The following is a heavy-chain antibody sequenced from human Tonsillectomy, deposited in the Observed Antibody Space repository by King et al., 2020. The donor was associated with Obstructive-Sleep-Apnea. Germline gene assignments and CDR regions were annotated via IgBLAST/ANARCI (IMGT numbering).Heavy chain of an antibody. CDR3: AKEDEPWELIRYFGY. Sequence: VQLVESGGGVVQPGRSLRLSCAASGFTFSNYGMHWVRQAPGKGLEWVAVVSFDGSYKYFADSVKGRFTISRDNSKSTLYLQMNSLRGEDTAVYYCAKEDEPWELIRYFGYWGQGTMVTVSS. CDR2: VSFDGSYK. D-gene: IGHD1-26*01. CDR1: GFTFSNYG. J-gene: IGHJ4*02. V-gene: IGHV3-30*18.